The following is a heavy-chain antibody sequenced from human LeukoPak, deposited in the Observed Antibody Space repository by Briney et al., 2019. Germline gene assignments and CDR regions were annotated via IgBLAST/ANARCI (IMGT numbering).Heavy chain of an antibody. Sequence: PGGALRVSCAASGFTFSSYDMYWVRQAPGEGLEWVSAIGPAGDPYYPGSVTGRFTISRENAKNSLYLQMNSLRAGHTAVYYCARGTSSGSFSDPSHIWGQETMVTVSS. CDR3: ARGTSSGSFSDPSHI. V-gene: IGHV3-13*05. D-gene: IGHD6-19*01. CDR1: GFTFSSYD. J-gene: IGHJ3*02. CDR2: IGPAGDP.